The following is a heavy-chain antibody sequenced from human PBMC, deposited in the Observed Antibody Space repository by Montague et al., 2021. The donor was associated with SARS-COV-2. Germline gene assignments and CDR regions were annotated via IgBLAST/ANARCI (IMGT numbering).Heavy chain of an antibody. V-gene: IGHV2-70*01. Sequence: PALVKPTQTLTLTCTFSEFSLSTSGMCVSWIRQPPGKALEWLALIDWXDDKYYSTSLKTRLTISKDTPKNQVVLTMTNMDPVDTATYYCARIRDYDILTGSYSGFDYWGQGTLVTVSS. CDR3: ARIRDYDILTGSYSGFDY. CDR1: EFSLSTSGMC. J-gene: IGHJ4*02. CDR2: IDWXDDK. D-gene: IGHD3-9*01.